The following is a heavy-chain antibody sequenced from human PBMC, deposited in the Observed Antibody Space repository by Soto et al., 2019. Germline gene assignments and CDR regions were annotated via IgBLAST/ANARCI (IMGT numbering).Heavy chain of an antibody. CDR2: IYYSGST. Sequence: QVQLQESGPGLVKPSQTLSLTCTVSGGSISSGGYYWSWIRQHPGKGLEWIGYIYYSGSTYYNPSLKSRVTISVDTSKNQFSLKLSSVTVADTAVYYCATGAVAGVYYFDYWGQGTLVTVSS. V-gene: IGHV4-31*03. CDR1: GGSISSGGYY. CDR3: ATGAVAGVYYFDY. J-gene: IGHJ4*02. D-gene: IGHD6-19*01.